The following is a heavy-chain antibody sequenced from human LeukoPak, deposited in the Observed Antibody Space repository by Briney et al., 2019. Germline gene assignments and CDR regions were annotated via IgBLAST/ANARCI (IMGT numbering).Heavy chain of an antibody. J-gene: IGHJ4*02. CDR2: IWYDGSNK. V-gene: IGHV3-33*01. CDR1: GFTFSSYG. Sequence: GGSLRLSCAASGFTFSSYGMHWVRQAPGKGLEWVAVIWYDGSNKYYADSVKGRFTISRDNSKNTLYLQMNSLRAEDTAVYYCARAVRYYDSSGYHDFWGQGTLVTVSS. D-gene: IGHD3-22*01. CDR3: ARAVRYYDSSGYHDF.